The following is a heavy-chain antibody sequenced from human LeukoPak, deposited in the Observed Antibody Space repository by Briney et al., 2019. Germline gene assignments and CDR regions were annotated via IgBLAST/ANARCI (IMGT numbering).Heavy chain of an antibody. J-gene: IGHJ5*02. D-gene: IGHD3-10*01. V-gene: IGHV3-7*01. CDR1: GFTFTTYW. CDR2: INQDGSEK. CDR3: ARPLKYYYGSETYFWFDP. Sequence: GGSLRLSCAASGFTFTTYWMGWVRQAPGKGLEWVANINQDGSEKYYVDSVKGRFTISRDNAKNSLYLQMNSLRAEDAAVYYCARPLKYYYGSETYFWFDPWGQGTLVTVSS.